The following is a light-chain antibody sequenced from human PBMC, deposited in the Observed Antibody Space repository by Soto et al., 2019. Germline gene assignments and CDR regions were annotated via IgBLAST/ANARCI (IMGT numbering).Light chain of an antibody. J-gene: IGKJ4*01. CDR1: LSISSY. V-gene: IGKV1-39*01. CDR3: QQSYSTPLP. Sequence: DIQMTRSPSSLSASVGDRVTITCRARLSISSYLNWYQQKPGKTPKLLIYAASSLQSGFPSRFSGGGSGTDFTLTISGLQPEDFAPYYCQQSYSTPLPFGGGTKVPIK. CDR2: AAS.